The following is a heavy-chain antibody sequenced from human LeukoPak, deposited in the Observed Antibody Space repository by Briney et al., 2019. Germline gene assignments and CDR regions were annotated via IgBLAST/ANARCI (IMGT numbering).Heavy chain of an antibody. V-gene: IGHV4-59*01. Sequence: SEILSLTCTVSDGYISSYYWSWIRQPPGKGLESIGYIYYSGSTNYNPSLKSRVTISVDAPKNQFSLKLSTVTAADTAVYSWARNHGDPPGSLGYWGQGTLVTVSS. CDR2: IYYSGST. J-gene: IGHJ4*02. CDR3: ARNHGDPPGSLGY. CDR1: DGYISSYY. D-gene: IGHD4-17*01.